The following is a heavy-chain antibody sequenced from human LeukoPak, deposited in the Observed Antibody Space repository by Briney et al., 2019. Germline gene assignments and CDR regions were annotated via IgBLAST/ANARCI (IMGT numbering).Heavy chain of an antibody. Sequence: SVKVSCKASGGTFSSHSISWVRQAPGQGLEWMGGIIPIYATPNYAQKFQGRVTITTDESTRTAYMELSSLRSEDTAVYYCARGQGHCSSPSCYSHFDYWGQGTLVTVSS. CDR1: GGTFSSHS. CDR2: IIPIYATP. D-gene: IGHD2-2*01. V-gene: IGHV1-69*05. CDR3: ARGQGHCSSPSCYSHFDY. J-gene: IGHJ4*02.